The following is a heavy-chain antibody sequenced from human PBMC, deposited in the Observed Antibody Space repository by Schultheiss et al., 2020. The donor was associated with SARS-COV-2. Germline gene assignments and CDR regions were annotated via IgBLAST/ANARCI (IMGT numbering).Heavy chain of an antibody. J-gene: IGHJ4*02. V-gene: IGHV1-18*01. CDR1: GYTFTSYG. CDR3: ARDRSPDYYFDY. Sequence: ASVKVSCKASGYTFTSYGISWVRQATGQGLEWMGWMNPNSGNTGYAQKFQGRVTLTTDTSTSTAYMELRGLRSDDTAVYYCARDRSPDYYFDYWGQGTLVTVSS. D-gene: IGHD2-21*02. CDR2: MNPNSGNT.